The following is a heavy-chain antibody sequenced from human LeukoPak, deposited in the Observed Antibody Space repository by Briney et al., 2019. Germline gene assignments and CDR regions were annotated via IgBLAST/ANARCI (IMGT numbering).Heavy chain of an antibody. CDR1: GGTFSSYA. Sequence: ASVKVSCKASGGTFSSYAISWVRQAPGQGLEWMGGIIPIFGTANYAQKFQGRVTITADESTGTAYMELSSLRSEDTAVYYCARDLGYYDSSGYYYGYHDYWGQGTLVTVSS. CDR2: IIPIFGTA. V-gene: IGHV1-69*13. D-gene: IGHD3-22*01. CDR3: ARDLGYYDSSGYYYGYHDY. J-gene: IGHJ4*02.